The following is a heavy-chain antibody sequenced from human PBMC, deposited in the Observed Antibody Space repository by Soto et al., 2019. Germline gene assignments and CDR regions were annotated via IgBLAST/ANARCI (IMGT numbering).Heavy chain of an antibody. J-gene: IGHJ4*02. CDR2: IGPESGAT. Sequence: ASVKVSCKASGYTFTGHYIHWVRQAPEQGPEWMGEIGPESGATRYAQRFQGRVTMTRDMSITTVYMELNNLSPDDTAVYYCGRGRSGQIVVFYWGQGTPGTVSS. CDR1: GYTFTGHY. D-gene: IGHD1-26*01. V-gene: IGHV1-2*02. CDR3: GRGRSGQIVVFY.